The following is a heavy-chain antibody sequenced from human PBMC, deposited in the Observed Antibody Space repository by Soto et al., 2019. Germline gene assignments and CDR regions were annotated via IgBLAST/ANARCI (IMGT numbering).Heavy chain of an antibody. D-gene: IGHD3-3*01. V-gene: IGHV4-39*01. CDR1: GGSISSSSYY. CDR3: AVTYDFWSGYYNDYYYYMDV. CDR2: IYYSGST. Sequence: SETLSLTCTVSGGSISSSSYYWGWIRQPPGKGLEWIGSIYYSGSTYYNPSLKSRVTISVDTSKNQFSLKLSSVTAADTAVYYCAVTYDFWSGYYNDYYYYMDVWGKGTTVTVSS. J-gene: IGHJ6*03.